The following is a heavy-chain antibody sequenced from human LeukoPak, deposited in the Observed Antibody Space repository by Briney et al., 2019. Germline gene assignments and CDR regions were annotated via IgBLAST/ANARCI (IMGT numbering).Heavy chain of an antibody. J-gene: IGHJ4*02. CDR3: AKDLRSSADSKMGAADY. Sequence: GGSLRLSYADSGLTFSSYSMNWVRQAPGKGLEWVTSISSSGIYIYYADSVKGRFTISRDSSKNTLYLQMNSLRAEDTAVYYCAKDLRSSADSKMGAADYWGQGTLVTVSS. D-gene: IGHD1-26*01. CDR1: GLTFSSYS. V-gene: IGHV3-21*01. CDR2: ISSSGIYI.